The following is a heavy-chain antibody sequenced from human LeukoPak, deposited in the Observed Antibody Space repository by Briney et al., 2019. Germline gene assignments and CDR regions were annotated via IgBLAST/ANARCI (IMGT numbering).Heavy chain of an antibody. J-gene: IGHJ5*02. CDR3: ARDPGSGNLDP. V-gene: IGHV3-30*04. D-gene: IGHD3-10*01. CDR1: GFTFSSYA. Sequence: GGSLRLSCAASGFTFSSYAMHWVRQAPGKGLEWVAVISYDGSNKYYADSVKGRFTISRDNSKNTLYLQMNSLRAEDTAVYYCARDPGSGNLDPWGQGTLVTVSS. CDR2: ISYDGSNK.